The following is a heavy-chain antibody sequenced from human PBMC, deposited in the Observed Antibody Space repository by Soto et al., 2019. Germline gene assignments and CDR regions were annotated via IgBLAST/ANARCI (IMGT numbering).Heavy chain of an antibody. CDR1: GGSFSGYY. D-gene: IGHD6-19*01. CDR2: INHSGST. Sequence: SETLSLTCAVYGGSFSGYYWSWIRQPPGKGLEWIGEINHSGSTNYNPSLKSRVTISVDTSKNQFSLKLRSVTAADAAVYYCARIDGSGWFFDYWGQGTLVTVSS. V-gene: IGHV4-34*01. J-gene: IGHJ4*02. CDR3: ARIDGSGWFFDY.